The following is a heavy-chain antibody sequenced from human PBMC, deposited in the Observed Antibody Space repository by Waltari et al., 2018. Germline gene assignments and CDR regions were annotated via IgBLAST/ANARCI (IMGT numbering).Heavy chain of an antibody. Sequence: QEQLQQWGAGLLKPSETLSLTCGVYGGSFRGSYWSWIRQSPGKGLEWIGGIAPSGGTNYNPSLKSLATIFVDMAKKQFTVKLTSVTGADTAMYYCARGDYYYDSSTSWGQGALVTVSS. CDR3: ARGDYYYDSSTS. D-gene: IGHD3-22*01. CDR2: IAPSGGT. CDR1: GGSFRGSY. J-gene: IGHJ5*02. V-gene: IGHV4-34*01.